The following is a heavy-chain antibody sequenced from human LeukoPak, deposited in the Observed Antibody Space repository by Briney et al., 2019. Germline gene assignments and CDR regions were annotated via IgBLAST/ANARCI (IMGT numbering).Heavy chain of an antibody. J-gene: IGHJ4*02. CDR1: GFTFTNYA. CDR2: ISPSGRHI. V-gene: IGHV3-23*01. D-gene: IGHD2-15*01. Sequence: GGSLRLSCAASGFTFTNYAMCWVRQAPGKGLEWVSIISPSGRHIHYADSVKGRFTIARDNTMNTFYLQMNSLRVEDTAVYYCAIDPIDATAFWGQGTLVTVSS. CDR3: AIDPIDATAF.